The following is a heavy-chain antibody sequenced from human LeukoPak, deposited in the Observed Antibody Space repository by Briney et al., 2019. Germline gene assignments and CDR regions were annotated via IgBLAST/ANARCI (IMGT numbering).Heavy chain of an antibody. D-gene: IGHD3-10*01. Sequence: GGSLRLSCAAYGFTFSSYWMSWVRQAPGKGLEWVANIKQDGSEKYYVDSVKGRFTISRDDAKNTLYLQMNDLRAEDTAVYYCARAGSFRFDYWGQGTLVTVSS. CDR1: GFTFSSYW. CDR2: IKQDGSEK. CDR3: ARAGSFRFDY. J-gene: IGHJ4*02. V-gene: IGHV3-7*01.